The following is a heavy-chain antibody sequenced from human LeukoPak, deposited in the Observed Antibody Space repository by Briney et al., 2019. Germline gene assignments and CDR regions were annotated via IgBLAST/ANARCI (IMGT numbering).Heavy chain of an antibody. CDR3: AKDNHLGYCSSTSCYSRQPTD. D-gene: IGHD2-2*01. CDR2: ISWNSGSI. CDR1: GFTFDDYA. Sequence: GGSLRLSCAASGFTFDDYAMHWVRQAPGKGLEWVSGISWNSGSIGYADSVKGRFTISRDNAKNSLYLQMNSLRAEDTALYYCAKDNHLGYCSSTSCYSRQPTDWGQGTLVTVSS. V-gene: IGHV3-9*01. J-gene: IGHJ4*02.